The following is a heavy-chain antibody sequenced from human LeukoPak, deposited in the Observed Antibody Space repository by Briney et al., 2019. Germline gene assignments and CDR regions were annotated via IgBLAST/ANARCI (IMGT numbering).Heavy chain of an antibody. J-gene: IGHJ4*02. Sequence: GGSLRLSCAASGFTFSSYAMHWVRQAPGKGLEWVAVISYDGSNKYYADSVKGRFTISRDNSKYTLYLQMNSLRAEDTAVYYCASPEFNYYDSSGYTGAFDYWGQGTLVTVSS. CDR3: ASPEFNYYDSSGYTGAFDY. CDR2: ISYDGSNK. CDR1: GFTFSSYA. V-gene: IGHV3-30-3*01. D-gene: IGHD3-22*01.